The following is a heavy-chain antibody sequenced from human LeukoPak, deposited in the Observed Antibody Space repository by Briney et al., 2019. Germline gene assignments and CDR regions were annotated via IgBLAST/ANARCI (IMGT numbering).Heavy chain of an antibody. CDR3: ARGSSEGTFDY. V-gene: IGHV1-46*01. D-gene: IGHD1-26*01. CDR2: INPSGGST. CDR1: GYTFTSYY. J-gene: IGHJ4*02. Sequence: ASVTVSCKASGYTFTSYYMHWVRQAPGQGLEWMGIINPSGGSTSYAQKFQGRVTMTRDTSTSTVYMELSSLGSEDTAVYYCARGSSEGTFDYWGQGTLVTVSS.